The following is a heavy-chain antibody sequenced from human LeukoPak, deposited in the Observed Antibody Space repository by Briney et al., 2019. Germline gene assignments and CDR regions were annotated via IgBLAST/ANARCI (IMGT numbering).Heavy chain of an antibody. V-gene: IGHV4-30-2*01. D-gene: IGHD6-13*01. CDR3: ASSPGIAAAGTQYFQH. CDR1: GGSISSINYY. CDR2: IYHSGST. Sequence: KASETLSLTCAVSGGSISSINYYWGWIRQPPGKGLEWIGYIYHSGSTYYNPSLKSRVTISVDRSKNQFSLKLSSVTAADTAVYYCASSPGIAAAGTQYFQHWGQGTLVTVSS. J-gene: IGHJ1*01.